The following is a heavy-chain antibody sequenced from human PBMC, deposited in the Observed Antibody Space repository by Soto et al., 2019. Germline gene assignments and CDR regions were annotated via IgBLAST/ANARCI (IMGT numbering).Heavy chain of an antibody. CDR3: ARESRFLEWLSLNWFDP. J-gene: IGHJ5*02. D-gene: IGHD3-3*01. CDR1: GFTFSSYS. CDR2: ISSSSTI. V-gene: IGHV3-48*02. Sequence: GGSLRLSCAASGFTFSSYSMNWARQAPGKGLEWVSYISSSSTIYYADSVKGRFTISRDNAKNSLYLQMNSLRDEDTAVYYCARESRFLEWLSLNWFDPWGQGTLVTV.